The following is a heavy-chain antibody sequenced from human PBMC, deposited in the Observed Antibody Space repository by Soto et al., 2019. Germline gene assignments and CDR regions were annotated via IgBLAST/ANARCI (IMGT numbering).Heavy chain of an antibody. Sequence: SVKVSCKASGGTFSSYAISWVRQAPGQGLEWMGGIIPIFGTANYAQKFQGRVTITADESTSTAYMELSSLRSEDTAVYYCAREGYYYDSSGYFSIWGQGTMVTVSS. V-gene: IGHV1-69*13. CDR1: GGTFSSYA. J-gene: IGHJ3*02. D-gene: IGHD3-22*01. CDR2: IIPIFGTA. CDR3: AREGYYYDSSGYFSI.